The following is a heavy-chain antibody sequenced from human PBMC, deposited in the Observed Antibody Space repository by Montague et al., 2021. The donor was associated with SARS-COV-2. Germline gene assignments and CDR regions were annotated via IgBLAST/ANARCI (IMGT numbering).Heavy chain of an antibody. D-gene: IGHD3-3*01. V-gene: IGHV4-61*02. CDR1: GGSISSGSYY. J-gene: IGHJ4*02. Sequence: TLSLTCTVSGGSISSGSYYWSWIRQPAGKGLEWIGRIYTSGSTNYNPSLKSGVTISVDTSKNQFSLKLSSVTAAATAVYYCARADFWSGSLYFDYWGQGTLVTVSS. CDR3: ARADFWSGSLYFDY. CDR2: IYTSGST.